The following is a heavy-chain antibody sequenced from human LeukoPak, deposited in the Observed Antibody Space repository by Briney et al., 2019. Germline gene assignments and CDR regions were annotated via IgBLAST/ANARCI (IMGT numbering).Heavy chain of an antibody. V-gene: IGHV4-30-4*01. D-gene: IGHD2-2*01. CDR2: IFSSGNS. CDR1: GCPIGNVDYY. CDR3: VRGSCIGTSCYLTAATFGF. Sequence: TLSLTCTVSGCPIGNVDYYWSWIRQPPGKGLEWIRYIFSSGNSFHNPCVKSRITISLDPSKHQFSLTLSSVTATDTAVYYCVRGSCIGTSCYLTAATFGFWGQGSLVTVSS. J-gene: IGHJ4*02.